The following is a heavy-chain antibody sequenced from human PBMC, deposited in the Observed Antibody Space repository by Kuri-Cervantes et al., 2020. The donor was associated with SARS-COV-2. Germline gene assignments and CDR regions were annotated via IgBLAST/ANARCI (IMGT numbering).Heavy chain of an antibody. CDR1: GFTFDDYA. CDR2: ISWNSGSI. V-gene: IGHV3-9*01. Sequence: GGFLRLSCAASGFTFDDYAMHWVRQAPGKGLEWVSGISWNSGSIGYADSVKGRFTISRDNAKNSLYLQMNSLRAEDTAVYYCARDRSTHYFDYWGQGTLVTVSS. CDR3: ARDRSTHYFDY. J-gene: IGHJ4*02.